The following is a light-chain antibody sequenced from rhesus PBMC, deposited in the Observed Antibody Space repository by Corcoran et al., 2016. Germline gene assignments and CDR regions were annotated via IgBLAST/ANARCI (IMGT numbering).Light chain of an antibody. V-gene: IGKV1-32*03. J-gene: IGKJ1*01. CDR2: YAN. CDR3: QQGYRTPWT. Sequence: DIQMSQSPSSLSASVGDRVTITCRASQGISSYLNWYQQKPGKAPKLLIYYANSLASGVPSMFSGSVSGTDYTLTISSLQPEDFATYYCQQGYRTPWTFGQGTKVEIK. CDR1: QGISSY.